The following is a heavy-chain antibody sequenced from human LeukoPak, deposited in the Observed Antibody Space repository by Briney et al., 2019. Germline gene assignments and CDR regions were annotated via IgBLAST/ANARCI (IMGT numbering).Heavy chain of an antibody. D-gene: IGHD3-10*01. V-gene: IGHV3-21*06. Sequence: GGSLRLSCAASGFTFSTYSMNWVRQAPGKGVEWVSSIATSRDYIYYAGSLKGRFTISRDNAKNSLYLHMNSLRPDDTAVYYCARGRSITILRGVAISDGFDIWGQGTKVTVS. CDR2: IATSRDYI. CDR3: ARGRSITILRGVAISDGFDI. CDR1: GFTFSTYS. J-gene: IGHJ3*02.